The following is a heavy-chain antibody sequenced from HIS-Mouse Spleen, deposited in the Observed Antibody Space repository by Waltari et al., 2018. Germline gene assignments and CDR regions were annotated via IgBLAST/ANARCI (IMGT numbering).Heavy chain of an antibody. D-gene: IGHD6-13*01. CDR1: GGSISSSSYS. CDR3: AREIPYSSSWYDWYFDL. J-gene: IGHJ2*01. V-gene: IGHV4-39*07. CDR2: IYYSGST. Sequence: QLQLQESGPGLVKPSETLSPPCTVSGGSISSSSYSWGWTRRPPGKGLEWLGSIYYSGSTYYNPSLKSRVTISVDTSKNQFSLKLSSVTAADTAVYYCAREIPYSSSWYDWYFDLWGRGTLVTVSS.